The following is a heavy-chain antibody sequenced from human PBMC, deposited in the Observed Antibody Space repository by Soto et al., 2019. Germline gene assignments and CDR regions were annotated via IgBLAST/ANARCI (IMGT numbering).Heavy chain of an antibody. CDR3: ARGGPVATLAWGDY. CDR1: GGTFSSYA. J-gene: IGHJ4*02. Sequence: QVQLVQSGAEVKKPGSSVKVSCKASGGTFSSYAISWVRQAPGQGLEWMGGIIPIFGTANYAQKFQGRVTITADEXXXXXYMXLSSLRSEDTAVYYCARGGPVATLAWGDYWGQGTLVTVSS. V-gene: IGHV1-69*01. D-gene: IGHD5-12*01. CDR2: IIPIFGTA.